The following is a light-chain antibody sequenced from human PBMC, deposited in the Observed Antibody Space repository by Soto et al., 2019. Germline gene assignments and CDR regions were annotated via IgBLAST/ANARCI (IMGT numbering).Light chain of an antibody. CDR2: LGS. CDR1: QSLLHSNGYTY. Sequence: DIVVTQSPLSLPVTPGEPASISCRSSQSLLHSNGYTYLDWYLQRAGQSPQLLIYLGSNRASGVPDRFSGSGSGTDFTLKISRVEAEDVGVYYCMQSLQTRSFGGGTKVEIK. J-gene: IGKJ4*01. V-gene: IGKV2-28*01. CDR3: MQSLQTRS.